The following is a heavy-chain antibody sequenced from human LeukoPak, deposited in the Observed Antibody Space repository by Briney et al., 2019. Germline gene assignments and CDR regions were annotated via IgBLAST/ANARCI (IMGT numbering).Heavy chain of an antibody. D-gene: IGHD3-22*01. CDR1: GGSISSSSYY. Sequence: KTSETLSLTCTVSGGSISSSSYYWGWIRQPPGKGLEWIGSIYYSGSTYYNPSLKSRVTISVDTSKNQFSLKLSSVTAADTAVYYCAARRDSYDSSGYYFPLDAFDIWGQGTMVTVSS. V-gene: IGHV4-39*07. J-gene: IGHJ3*02. CDR3: AARRDSYDSSGYYFPLDAFDI. CDR2: IYYSGST.